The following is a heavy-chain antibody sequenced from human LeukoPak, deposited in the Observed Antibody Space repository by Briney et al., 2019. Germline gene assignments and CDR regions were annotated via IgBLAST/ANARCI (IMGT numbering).Heavy chain of an antibody. CDR1: GFTFSSYA. Sequence: GRSLRLSCAASGFTFSSYAMHWVRQAPGKGLEWVAVISYDGSNKYYADSVKGRFTISRDNSKNTLYLQMNSLRAEDTAVYYCATYSSLNRREFQYWGQGTLVTVSS. D-gene: IGHD3-22*01. V-gene: IGHV3-30-3*01. CDR3: ATYSSLNRREFQY. J-gene: IGHJ1*01. CDR2: ISYDGSNK.